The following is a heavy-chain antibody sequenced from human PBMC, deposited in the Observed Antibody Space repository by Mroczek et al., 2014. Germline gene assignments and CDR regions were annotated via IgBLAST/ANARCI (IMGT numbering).Heavy chain of an antibody. CDR2: AKSNVNT. V-gene: IGHV4-34*01. Sequence: QVQLQESGGGLLKPSETLSLTCAVYGGSFTDYHWTWVRQFPDKGLEWIGDAKSNVNTNYNPSLQSRVTISLDTSKNQVSLRVTSMTAADTAVYYCVRGISRWGQGTLVIVSS. CDR3: VRGISR. J-gene: IGHJ4*02. CDR1: GGSFTDYH.